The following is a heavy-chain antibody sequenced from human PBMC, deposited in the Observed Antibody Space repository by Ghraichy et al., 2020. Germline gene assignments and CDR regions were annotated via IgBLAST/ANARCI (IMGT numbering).Heavy chain of an antibody. CDR1: GDSVTSNSAA. V-gene: IGHV6-1*01. J-gene: IGHJ4*02. Sequence: SQTLSLTCAISGDSVTSNSAAWNWVRLSPSRGLEWLGRTYYRSKWYNDYGGSVRSRVSVSPYTSKNQFSLQLNSVTPEDTAVYFCARAIDPPRAFDFWGQGILVTVSS. CDR3: ARAIDPPRAFDF. CDR2: TYYRSKWYN.